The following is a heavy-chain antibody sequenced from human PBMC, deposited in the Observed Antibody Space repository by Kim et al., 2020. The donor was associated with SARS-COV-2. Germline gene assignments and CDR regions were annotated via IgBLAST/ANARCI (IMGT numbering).Heavy chain of an antibody. CDR3: AGTVRGANFDY. Sequence: SETLSLTCSVSGVSISSYYWSWIRQPPGKGLEWIGYIYYSGSANYNPSLRSRVTISVDTTKNQFSLKLSSVTAAGTAVYYCAGTVRGANFDYWGRGALVT. CDR1: GVSISSYY. J-gene: IGHJ4*02. V-gene: IGHV4-59*08. D-gene: IGHD3-10*01. CDR2: IYYSGSA.